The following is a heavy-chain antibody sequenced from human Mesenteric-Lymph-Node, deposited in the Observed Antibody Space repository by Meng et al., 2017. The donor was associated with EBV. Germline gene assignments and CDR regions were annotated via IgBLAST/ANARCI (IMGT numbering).Heavy chain of an antibody. CDR3: ASVIYGTGLNSWFDP. D-gene: IGHD3-10*01. CDR1: CGCISRDDW. Sequence: QLTAAGTGVEKPSGSTCNTRADSCGCISRDDWWAWVSLPPRQGLEWFGAIRNSQATNNNPSLKRRVTISVDKSKTQYTLQLSSVTAADAAVYFCASVIYGTGLNSWFDPWGHGTLVTVSS. J-gene: IGHJ5*02. CDR2: IRNSQAT. V-gene: IGHV4-4*02.